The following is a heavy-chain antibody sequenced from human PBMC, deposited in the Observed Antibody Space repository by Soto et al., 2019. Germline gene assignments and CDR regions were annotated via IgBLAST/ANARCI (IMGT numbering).Heavy chain of an antibody. V-gene: IGHV3-30-3*01. CDR3: AREGIQLWLPHYYGMDV. CDR1: GFTFSSYA. D-gene: IGHD5-18*01. CDR2: ISYDGSNK. J-gene: IGHJ6*02. Sequence: QVQLVESGGGVVQPGRSLRLSCAASGFTFSSYAMHWVRQAPGQGLEWVAVISYDGSNKYYADSVKGRFTISRDNSKNTLYRKRNSLRAEDTAVYYCAREGIQLWLPHYYGMDVWGQGTTVTDSS.